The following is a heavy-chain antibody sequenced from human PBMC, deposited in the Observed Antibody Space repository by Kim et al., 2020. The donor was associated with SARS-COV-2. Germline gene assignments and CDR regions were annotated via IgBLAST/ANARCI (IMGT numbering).Heavy chain of an antibody. J-gene: IGHJ4*02. CDR3: ARGARVPDYAFQESGNLLNY. V-gene: IGHV1-46*01. CDR1: GYTFTSYY. D-gene: IGHD4-17*01. Sequence: ASVKVSCKASGYTFTSYYMHWVRQAPGQGLEWMGIINPSGGSTSYAQKFQGRVTMTRDTSTGTVYMELSSLRSEDTAVYYCARGARVPDYAFQESGNLLNYCGQGTLVTVSS. CDR2: INPSGGST.